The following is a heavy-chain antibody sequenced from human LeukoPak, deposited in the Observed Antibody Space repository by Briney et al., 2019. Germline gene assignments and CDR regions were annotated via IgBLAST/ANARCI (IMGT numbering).Heavy chain of an antibody. CDR3: ARDRVTTMVRGVSQEGFDP. D-gene: IGHD3-10*01. J-gene: IGHJ5*02. CDR1: GGSISIGGYY. V-gene: IGHV4-31*03. Sequence: SETLSLTCTVSGGSISIGGYYWSWIRQHPGKGREWIGYIYYSGSTYYNPSIKSRVTISVDTSKHQFSLKLSSVTDADTAVYYCARDRVTTMVRGVSQEGFDPWGQGTLVTVSS. CDR2: IYYSGST.